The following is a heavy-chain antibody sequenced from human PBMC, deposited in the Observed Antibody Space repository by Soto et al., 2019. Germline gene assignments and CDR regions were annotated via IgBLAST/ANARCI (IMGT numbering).Heavy chain of an antibody. CDR3: ARVPIYYDSSGYYQYGTFDI. CDR1: GGSVNTAGYS. V-gene: IGHV4-30-2*01. CDR2: IYHSGSA. J-gene: IGHJ3*02. Sequence: SETLSLTCAVSGGSVNTAGYSWSWIRQPPGKGLEWIGYIYHSGSAYYNPSLKSRVTISLDRSNNHFSLKLISVTAADTAVYYCARVPIYYDSSGYYQYGTFDIWCQGKMVTVSS. D-gene: IGHD3-22*01.